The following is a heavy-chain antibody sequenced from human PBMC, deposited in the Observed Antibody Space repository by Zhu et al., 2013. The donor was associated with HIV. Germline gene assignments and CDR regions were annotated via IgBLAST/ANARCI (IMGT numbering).Heavy chain of an antibody. CDR2: ISVYSGNT. D-gene: IGHD3-3*01. Sequence: GAEVKTPGASVKVSCRASGYSFTNYGISWVRQAPGQGLEWMGWISVYSGNTYYVQKLQGRVTVTTDTSTNTAYLELRSLRSDDTALYYCARTPEWLFFDFWGQGTLVTVSS. CDR1: GYSFTNYG. CDR3: ARTPEWLFFDF. V-gene: IGHV1-18*01. J-gene: IGHJ4*02.